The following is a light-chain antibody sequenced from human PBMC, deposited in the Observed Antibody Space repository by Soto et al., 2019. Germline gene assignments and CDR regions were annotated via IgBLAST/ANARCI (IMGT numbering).Light chain of an antibody. CDR1: QGISNY. V-gene: IGKV1-27*01. Sequence: DIQMTQSPASLSASVGDRVTITCRASQGISNYLAWYQQKPGQVPKLLIYAASTLQSGVPSWFSGSGSGTVFTLTISSLQPEDVATYFCQKYNGAPRTFGQGTKVEIE. CDR2: AAS. CDR3: QKYNGAPRT. J-gene: IGKJ1*01.